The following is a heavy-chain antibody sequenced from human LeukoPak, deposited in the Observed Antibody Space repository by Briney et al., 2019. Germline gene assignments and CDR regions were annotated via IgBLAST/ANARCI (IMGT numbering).Heavy chain of an antibody. V-gene: IGHV1-2*02. Sequence: VSVKVSCKASGYTFTGYYMHWVRQAPGHGLEWMGWINPNSGGTNYAQKFQGRVTMTRDTPISTAYMELSRLRSDDTAVYYCARGARYCSGGSCYPSYFDYWGQGTLVTVSS. CDR1: GYTFTGYY. J-gene: IGHJ4*02. D-gene: IGHD2-15*01. CDR2: INPNSGGT. CDR3: ARGARYCSGGSCYPSYFDY.